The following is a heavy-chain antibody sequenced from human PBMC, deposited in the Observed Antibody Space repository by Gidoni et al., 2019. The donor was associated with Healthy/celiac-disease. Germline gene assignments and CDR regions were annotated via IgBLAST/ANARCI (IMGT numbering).Heavy chain of an antibody. Sequence: EVQLVESGGGLVQPGGSLRLSCAASGFTASSNYMSWVRQAPGKGLEWVSVIYSGGSTYYADSVKGRFTISRDNSKNTLYLQMNSLRAEDTAVYYCARDKFTGTTFDAFDIWGQGTMVTVSS. CDR3: ARDKFTGTTFDAFDI. D-gene: IGHD1-7*01. CDR1: GFTASSNY. V-gene: IGHV3-66*01. J-gene: IGHJ3*02. CDR2: IYSGGST.